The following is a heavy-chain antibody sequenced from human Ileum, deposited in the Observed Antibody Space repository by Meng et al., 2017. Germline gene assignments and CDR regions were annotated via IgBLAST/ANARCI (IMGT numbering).Heavy chain of an antibody. V-gene: IGHV3-23*01. J-gene: IGHJ4*02. CDR1: GFVFTTYA. D-gene: IGHD6-19*01. CDR3: AKAGDGGWELDYFDS. CDR2: ISGDGGAT. Sequence: GESLKISCAASGFVFTTYAMSWVRQAPGKGLEWVSGISGDGGATYFADSVRGRFTISRDSSTNTLSLQMNSLRAEDTAIYYCAKAGDGGWELDYFDSWGQGTLVTVSS.